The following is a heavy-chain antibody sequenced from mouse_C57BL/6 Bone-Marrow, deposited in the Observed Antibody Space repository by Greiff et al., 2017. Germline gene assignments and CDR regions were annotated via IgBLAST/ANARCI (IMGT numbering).Heavy chain of an antibody. CDR3: APFYYYGSSYGFAY. CDR2: INPYNGGT. V-gene: IGHV1-19*01. D-gene: IGHD1-1*01. Sequence: EVKLVESGPVLVKPGASVKMSCKASGYTFTDYYMNWVKQSHGKSLEWIGVINPYNGGTSYNQKFKGKATLTVDKSSSTAYMELNSLTSEDSAVYYCAPFYYYGSSYGFAYWGQGTLVTVSA. J-gene: IGHJ3*01. CDR1: GYTFTDYY.